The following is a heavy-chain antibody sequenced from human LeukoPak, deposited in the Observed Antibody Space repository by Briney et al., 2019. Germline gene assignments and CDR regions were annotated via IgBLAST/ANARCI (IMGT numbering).Heavy chain of an antibody. CDR3: ASLSRIVVVPAAIREYYFDY. V-gene: IGHV5-51*01. CDR1: GYSFTSYW. J-gene: IGHJ4*02. CDR2: IYPGDSDT. Sequence: GESLKISCKGSGYSFTSYWIGWVRQMPGKGLEWMGIIYPGDSDTRYSPSFQGQVTISADKSISTAYLQWSSLKASDTAMYYCASLSRIVVVPAAIREYYFDYWGQGTLVTVSS. D-gene: IGHD2-2*02.